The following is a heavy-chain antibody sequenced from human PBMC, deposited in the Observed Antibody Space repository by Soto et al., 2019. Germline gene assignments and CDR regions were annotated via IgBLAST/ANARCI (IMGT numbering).Heavy chain of an antibody. Sequence: QVQLQESGPGLVKPSGTLSLICDVSGGSIHSSYWWSWVRQPPGRRLEWIGEIFHLGGATYNPSFESRVTMSVDKAKNQFYLKLTSVTAADSAIYFCARSFDYWRPGILVTVSS. CDR1: GGSIHSSYW. CDR3: ARSFDY. J-gene: IGHJ4*02. V-gene: IGHV4-4*02. CDR2: IFHLGGA.